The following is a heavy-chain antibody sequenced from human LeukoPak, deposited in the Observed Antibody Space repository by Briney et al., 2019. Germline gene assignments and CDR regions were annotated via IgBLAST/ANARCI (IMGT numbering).Heavy chain of an antibody. Sequence: SETLSLTCAVYGGSFSGYYWSWIRQPPGKGLQWIGYIYYSGSTNYNPSLKSRVTISVDTSKNQFSLRLSSVTAADTAVYYCARHGIAVAGTYFDYWGQGTLVTVSS. CDR2: IYYSGST. CDR1: GGSFSGYY. J-gene: IGHJ4*02. CDR3: ARHGIAVAGTYFDY. D-gene: IGHD6-19*01. V-gene: IGHV4-59*08.